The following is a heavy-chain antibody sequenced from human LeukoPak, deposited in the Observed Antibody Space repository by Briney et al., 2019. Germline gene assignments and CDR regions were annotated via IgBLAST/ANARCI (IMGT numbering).Heavy chain of an antibody. D-gene: IGHD4-17*01. CDR1: GYTFTGYY. V-gene: IGHV1-2*02. Sequence: ASVKVSCKASGYTFTGYYIHWVRQAPGQGLEWMGWINPNSGVTHYPQKFQGRVTMTRDTSIRTAYMEVSSLRSDDTAVYYCAREGNDYGDYYIDYWGQGTLVTVSS. CDR3: AREGNDYGDYYIDY. CDR2: INPNSGVT. J-gene: IGHJ4*02.